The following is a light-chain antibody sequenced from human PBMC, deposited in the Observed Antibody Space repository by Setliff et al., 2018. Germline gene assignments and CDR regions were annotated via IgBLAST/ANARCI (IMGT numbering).Light chain of an antibody. CDR1: SSDVGGYNY. V-gene: IGLV2-14*01. J-gene: IGLJ1*01. CDR3: CSYTISSTRV. Sequence: QSVLTQPASVSGSPGQSITISCTGTSSDVGGYNYVSWYQQHPGKAPKLMIYDVSNRPSGASNRFSGSKSGNTASLTISGLQAEDEADYYCCSYTISSTRVFGTGTKVTV. CDR2: DVS.